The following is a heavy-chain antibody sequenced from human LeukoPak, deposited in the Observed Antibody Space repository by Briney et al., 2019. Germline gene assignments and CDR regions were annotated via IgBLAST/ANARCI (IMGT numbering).Heavy chain of an antibody. CDR3: ARHEIVGATTYFDY. CDR2: IYPGDSYT. D-gene: IGHD1-26*01. Sequence: GESLNISCKCSGYSFTSYWIGWVRQMPGKGLEWMGIIYPGDSYTRYSPSLQGQVTISADKSISTAYLQWSSLKASDTAMYYCARHEIVGATTYFDYWGQGTLVTVSS. J-gene: IGHJ4*02. CDR1: GYSFTSYW. V-gene: IGHV5-51*01.